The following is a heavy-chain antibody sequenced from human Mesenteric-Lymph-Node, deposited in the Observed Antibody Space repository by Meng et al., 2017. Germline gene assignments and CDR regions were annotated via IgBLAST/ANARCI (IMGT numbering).Heavy chain of an antibody. CDR1: GFTFSSYG. J-gene: IGHJ4*02. CDR2: IWYDGSNK. D-gene: IGHD2-15*01. CDR3: ARDLGAADHDY. Sequence: GGSLRLSCAASGFTFSSYGMHWVRQAPGKGLEWVAVIWYDGSNKYYADSVKGRFTISRDNAKNSLYLQMNSLRAEDTAVYYCARDLGAADHDYWGQGTLVTVSS. V-gene: IGHV3-33*01.